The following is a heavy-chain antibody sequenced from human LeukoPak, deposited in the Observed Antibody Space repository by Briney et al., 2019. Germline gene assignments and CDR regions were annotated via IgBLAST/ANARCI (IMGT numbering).Heavy chain of an antibody. J-gene: IGHJ4*02. CDR2: INHSGST. CDR1: SESFIGYY. V-gene: IGHV4-34*01. CDR3: ARGPPPDFDC. Sequence: SETLSLTCAVYSESFIGYYWSWIRQPPGKGLEWIGEINHSGSTNYSPSLKSRVTISVDTSKNQFSLKLSSVTAADTAVYYCARGPPPDFDCWGQGTLVTVSS.